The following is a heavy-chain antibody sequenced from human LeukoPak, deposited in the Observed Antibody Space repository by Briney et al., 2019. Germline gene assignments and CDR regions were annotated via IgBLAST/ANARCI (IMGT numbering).Heavy chain of an antibody. D-gene: IGHD3-3*01. V-gene: IGHV3-21*01. CDR2: ISSGSSYI. J-gene: IGHJ4*02. Sequence: GGSLRLSCAASGFTFSDYSMNWVRQAPGKGLEWVSSISSGSSYIHYADSVKGRFTISRDNAKNSLSLQMDSLRAEDTAVYYCARDGLRFLEWLLSGNFDYWGQGTLVTVSS. CDR1: GFTFSDYS. CDR3: ARDGLRFLEWLLSGNFDY.